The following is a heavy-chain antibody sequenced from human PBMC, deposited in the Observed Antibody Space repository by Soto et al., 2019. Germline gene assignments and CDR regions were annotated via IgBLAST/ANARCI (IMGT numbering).Heavy chain of an antibody. J-gene: IGHJ6*02. CDR2: TYYRSKWYN. V-gene: IGHV6-1*01. D-gene: IGHD1-26*01. Sequence: QSQTLSLTCAISGDSVSSNSAAWNWIRQSPSRGLEWLGRTYYRSKWYNDYAVSVKSRITINPDTSKNQFSLQLNSVTPEDTAVYYCARDQVGATTLDYYYYYGMDVWGQGTTVTVSS. CDR1: GDSVSSNSAA. CDR3: ARDQVGATTLDYYYYYGMDV.